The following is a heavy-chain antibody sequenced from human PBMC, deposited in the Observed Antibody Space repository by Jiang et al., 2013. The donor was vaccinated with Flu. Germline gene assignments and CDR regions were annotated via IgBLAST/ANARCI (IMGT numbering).Heavy chain of an antibody. D-gene: IGHD3-22*01. J-gene: IGHJ4*02. CDR3: ARDKMMYYFDSSGPYYFDH. Sequence: EWIGSIYHSGITYYNPSLKSRVSMSVDTSKNQFSLKLSSVTAADTAVYYCARDKMMYYFDSSGPYYFDHWGLGTLVTVSS. V-gene: IGHV4-38-2*02. CDR2: IYHSGIT.